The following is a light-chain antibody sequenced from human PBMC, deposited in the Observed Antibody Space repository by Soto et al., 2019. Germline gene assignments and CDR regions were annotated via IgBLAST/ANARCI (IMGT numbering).Light chain of an antibody. J-gene: IGKJ1*01. V-gene: IGKV3-15*01. CDR2: SAS. CDR3: QQYNNWPPWT. CDR1: QSVSSN. Sequence: ETVMTQSPATLSVSPGERATLSCRASQSVSSNLAWYQQKPGQAPRLLIHSASARATGIPARFSGSGSGTEFTLTISSLQSEDFAVYYCQQYNNWPPWTFGQGTKVEIK.